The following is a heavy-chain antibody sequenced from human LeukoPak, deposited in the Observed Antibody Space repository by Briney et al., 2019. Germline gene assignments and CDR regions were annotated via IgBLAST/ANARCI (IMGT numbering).Heavy chain of an antibody. CDR1: GFTFSDYY. V-gene: IGHV3-11*01. CDR3: ARGTHSGSYFFFDY. Sequence: PGGSLRLSCSASGFTFSDYYMSWIRQAPGKGLEWVSYISSSGSTIYYADSVKGRFTISRDNAKNSLYLQMNSLRAEDTAVYYCARGTHSGSYFFFDYWGQGTLVTVSS. J-gene: IGHJ4*02. D-gene: IGHD1-26*01. CDR2: ISSSGSTI.